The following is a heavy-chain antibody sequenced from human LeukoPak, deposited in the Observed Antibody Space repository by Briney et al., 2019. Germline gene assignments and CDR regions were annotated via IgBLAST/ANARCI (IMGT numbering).Heavy chain of an antibody. J-gene: IGHJ4*02. V-gene: IGHV1-69*13. D-gene: IGHD6-19*01. CDR3: ARDVFEMSSG. Sequence: ASVKVSCKASGGTFSSYAISWVRQAPEQGLEWMGGIIPILGTANYAQKFQGRVTITADESTSTAYMELSSLRSEDTAVYYCARDVFEMSSGWGQGTLVTVSS. CDR2: IIPILGTA. CDR1: GGTFSSYA.